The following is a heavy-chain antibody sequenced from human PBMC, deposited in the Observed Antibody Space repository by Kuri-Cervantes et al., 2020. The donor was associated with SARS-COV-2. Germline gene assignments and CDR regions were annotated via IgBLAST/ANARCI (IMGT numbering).Heavy chain of an antibody. Sequence: ESLKISCAASGFTFSSYAMHWVRQAPGKGLEWIGEINHSGSTNYNPSLKSRVTISVDTSKNQFSLKLSSVTAADTAVYYCAREYCSSTSCYGAFDIWGQGTMVTVSS. J-gene: IGHJ3*02. D-gene: IGHD2-2*01. CDR1: GFTFSSYA. CDR3: AREYCSSTSCYGAFDI. V-gene: IGHV4-34*01. CDR2: INHSGST.